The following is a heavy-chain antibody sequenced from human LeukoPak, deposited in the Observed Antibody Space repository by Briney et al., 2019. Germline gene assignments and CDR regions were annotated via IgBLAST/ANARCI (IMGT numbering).Heavy chain of an antibody. CDR3: ARGVTIFGVVIIRGKNWFDP. CDR2: INHSGST. V-gene: IGHV4-34*01. CDR1: GGSLSGYY. J-gene: IGHJ5*02. Sequence: SETLSLTCAVYGGSLSGYYWSWIRQPPGKGLEWIGEINHSGSTNYNPSLKSRVTISVDTSKNQFSLKLSSVTAADTAVYYCARGVTIFGVVIIRGKNWFDPWGQGTLVTVSS. D-gene: IGHD3-3*01.